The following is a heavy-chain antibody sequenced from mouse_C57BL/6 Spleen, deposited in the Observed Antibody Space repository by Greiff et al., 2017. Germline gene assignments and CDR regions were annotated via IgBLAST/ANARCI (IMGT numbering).Heavy chain of an antibody. CDR1: GYTFSDYG. CDR3: ARTDYYGSNYFDY. D-gene: IGHD1-1*01. J-gene: IGHJ2*01. CDR2: ISSGSSTI. V-gene: IGHV5-17*01. Sequence: EVKLVESGGGLVKPGGSLKLSCAASGYTFSDYGMHWVRQAPGKGLEWVAYISSGSSTIYYADPVKGQFTLSRDKAKNTLFLQLTSLRSEDTAMYYCARTDYYGSNYFDYWGQGTTLTVAS.